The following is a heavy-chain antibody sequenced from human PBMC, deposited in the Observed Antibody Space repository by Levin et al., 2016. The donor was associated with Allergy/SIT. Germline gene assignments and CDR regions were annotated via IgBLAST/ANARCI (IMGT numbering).Heavy chain of an antibody. CDR3: ARSRAYCSGGSCYAENYRAWIY. D-gene: IGHD2-15*01. V-gene: IGHV3-11*01. Sequence: RQAPGKGLEWVSYISSSGSTVYYADSVKGRFTISRDNAKNSLYLQMNSLRAEDTAVYYCARSRAYCSGGSCYAENYRAWIYWGQGTLVTVSS. CDR2: ISSSGSTV. J-gene: IGHJ4*02.